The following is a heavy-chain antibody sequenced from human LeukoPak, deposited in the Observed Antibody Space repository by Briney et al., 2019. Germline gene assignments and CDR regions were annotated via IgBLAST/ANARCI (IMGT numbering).Heavy chain of an antibody. CDR3: ARGGGVTWLRR. J-gene: IGHJ4*02. V-gene: IGHV4-39*01. Sequence: SETLSLTCTVSGGSISSSGYYWGWIRQPPGKGLEWIGSVDYTGITSHSPSLKSRVTISVDTSKNQFSLKLSSVTAADTAVYYCARGGGVTWLRRWGQGTLVTVSS. CDR1: GGSISSSGYY. CDR2: VDYTGIT. D-gene: IGHD3-3*01.